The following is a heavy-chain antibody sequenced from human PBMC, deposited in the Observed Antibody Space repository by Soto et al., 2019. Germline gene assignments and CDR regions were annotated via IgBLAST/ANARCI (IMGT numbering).Heavy chain of an antibody. Sequence: QITLKESGPTLVNPTQTLTLTCTFSGVSLSTTEVGVGWIRQPPGKALEWLALIYWDNKRYSPTLKSKLTITKDTSKPQVVLTITTMDPVDPATYYCPYNSSVVFDYWGQGTLVTVSS. CDR3: PYNSSVVFDY. J-gene: IGHJ4*02. CDR1: GVSLSTTEVG. D-gene: IGHD3-22*01. V-gene: IGHV2-5*01. CDR2: IYWDNK.